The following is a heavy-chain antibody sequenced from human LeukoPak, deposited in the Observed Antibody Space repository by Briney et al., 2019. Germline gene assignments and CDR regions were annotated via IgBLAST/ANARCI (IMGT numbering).Heavy chain of an antibody. D-gene: IGHD6-13*01. J-gene: IGHJ4*02. CDR3: ARDLGSSSWFYFDY. CDR2: ISYDGSNK. Sequence: WIRQPPGKGLEWVAVISYDGSNKYYADSVKGRFTISRDNSKNTLYLQMNSLRAEDTAVYYCARDLGSSSWFYFDYWGQGTLVTVSS. V-gene: IGHV3-30-3*01.